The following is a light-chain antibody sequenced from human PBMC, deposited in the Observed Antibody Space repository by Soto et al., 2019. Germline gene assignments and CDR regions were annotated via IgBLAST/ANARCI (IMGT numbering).Light chain of an antibody. CDR2: WAS. V-gene: IGKV4-1*01. CDR3: QQYYGAPLT. J-gene: IGKJ4*01. Sequence: DIVMTQSPHSLAVSLGERATINCESSQSVLSSSNNKNYLAWYQQKPGQPPKLLIYWASTRESGVPDRFSGSWSGTDFTLTISSLQAEDVAVYYCQQYYGAPLTFGGGTKVEIK. CDR1: QSVLSSSNNKNY.